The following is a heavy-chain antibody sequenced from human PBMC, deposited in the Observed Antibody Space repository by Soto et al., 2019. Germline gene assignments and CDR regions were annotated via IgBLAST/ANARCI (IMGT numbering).Heavy chain of an antibody. CDR1: GFTFSSYG. Sequence: GGSLRLSCAASGFTFSSYGIHWVRQAPGKGLEWVALISYDGADKYYADSVKGRFTISRDNSKNTLYLQMSSLGPEDTAVYYCVKERYAQLWLEDYGMDVWGQGTTVTVSS. J-gene: IGHJ6*02. CDR2: ISYDGADK. CDR3: VKERYAQLWLEDYGMDV. V-gene: IGHV3-30*18. D-gene: IGHD5-18*01.